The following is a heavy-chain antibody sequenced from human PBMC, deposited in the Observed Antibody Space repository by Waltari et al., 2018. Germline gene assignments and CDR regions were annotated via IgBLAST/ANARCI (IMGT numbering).Heavy chain of an antibody. J-gene: IGHJ2*01. V-gene: IGHV3-23*01. D-gene: IGHD4-17*01. CDR2: MTADGRSR. CDR3: AKADFGDPFWYFDL. CDR1: GFSFSHYP. Sequence: EVQLLESGGDLVQPGGSLRLSCAASGFSFSHYPWAWVRQAPGKGLELVSTMTADGRSRNYADSVKGRFTISRDNSQNTLDLQMNTLRAEDTAVYFCAKADFGDPFWYFDLWGQGTLVTVSS.